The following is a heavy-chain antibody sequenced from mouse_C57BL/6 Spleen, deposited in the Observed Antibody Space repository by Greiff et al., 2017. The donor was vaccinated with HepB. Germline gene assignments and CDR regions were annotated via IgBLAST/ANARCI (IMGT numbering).Heavy chain of an antibody. V-gene: IGHV5-4*01. CDR3: ARDYYGSSYRFAY. CDR2: ISEGGSYT. Sequence: EVMLVESGGGLVKPGGSLKLSCAASGFTFSSYAMSWVRQTPEKRLEWVATISEGGSYTYYPDNVKGRFTISRDNAKNNLYLQMSHLKSEDTAMYYCARDYYGSSYRFAYWGQGTLVTVSA. CDR1: GFTFSSYA. D-gene: IGHD1-1*01. J-gene: IGHJ3*01.